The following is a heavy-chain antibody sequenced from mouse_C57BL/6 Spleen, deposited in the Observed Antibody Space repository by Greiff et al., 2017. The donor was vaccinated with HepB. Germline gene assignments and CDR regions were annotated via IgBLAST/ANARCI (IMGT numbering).Heavy chain of an antibody. Sequence: VQLQQSGPVLVKPGASVKMSCKASGYTFTDYYMNWVKQSHGKSLEWIGVINPYNGGTSYNQKFKGKATLTVDKSSSTAYMELNSLTSEDSAVYYCASTAQAFFDYWGQGTTLTVSS. CDR3: ASTAQAFFDY. J-gene: IGHJ2*01. CDR1: GYTFTDYY. D-gene: IGHD3-2*02. CDR2: INPYNGGT. V-gene: IGHV1-19*01.